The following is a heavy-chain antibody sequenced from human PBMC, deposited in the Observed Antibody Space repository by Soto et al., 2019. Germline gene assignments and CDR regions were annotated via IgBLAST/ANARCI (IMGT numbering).Heavy chain of an antibody. J-gene: IGHJ4*02. D-gene: IGHD2-2*02. CDR3: AKESGLQYQLLYNFDY. V-gene: IGHV3-23*01. CDR1: GFSFSNYV. CDR2: ITGRGFST. Sequence: GGSLRLSCAASGFSFSNYVMSWVRQAPGKGLEWVSGITGRGFSTYYADSVKGRFTISRDNSKIELYLQMNSLRAEDTAVYYCAKESGLQYQLLYNFDYWGQGTLVTVSS.